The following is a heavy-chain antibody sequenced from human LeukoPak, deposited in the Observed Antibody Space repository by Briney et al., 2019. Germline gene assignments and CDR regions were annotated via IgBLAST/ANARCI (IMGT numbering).Heavy chain of an antibody. D-gene: IGHD1-26*01. Sequence: SETLSLTCTVSGGSISSYYWSWIRRPPGKGLEWIGYIYTSGSTNYNPSLKSRVTISVDTSKNQFSLKLSSVTAADTAVYYCACSGSYFTELDYWGQGTLVTVSS. V-gene: IGHV4-4*09. J-gene: IGHJ4*02. CDR2: IYTSGST. CDR3: ACSGSYFTELDY. CDR1: GGSISSYY.